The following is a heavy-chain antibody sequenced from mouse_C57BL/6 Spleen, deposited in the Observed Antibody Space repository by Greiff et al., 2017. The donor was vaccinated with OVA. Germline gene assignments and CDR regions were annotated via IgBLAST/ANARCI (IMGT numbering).Heavy chain of an antibody. CDR3: ARDSSGYARSLAY. D-gene: IGHD3-2*02. CDR2: IYPGSGST. Sequence: VQLQQPGAELVKPGASVKMSCKASGYTFTSYWITWVKQRPGQGLEWIGDIYPGSGSTNYNEKFKSKATLTVDTSSSTAYMQLSSLTSEDSAVYYGARDSSGYARSLAYWGQGTLVTVSA. J-gene: IGHJ3*01. CDR1: GYTFTSYW. V-gene: IGHV1-55*01.